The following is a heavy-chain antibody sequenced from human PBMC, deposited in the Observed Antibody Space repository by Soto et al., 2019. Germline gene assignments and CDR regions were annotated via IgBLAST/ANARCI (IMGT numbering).Heavy chain of an antibody. CDR3: AKDEARDGYPRSFDY. CDR2: ISWNSGSI. J-gene: IGHJ4*02. CDR1: GFTFDDYA. D-gene: IGHD5-12*01. V-gene: IGHV3-9*01. Sequence: GGSLRLSCAASGFTFDDYAMHWVRQAPGKGLEWVSGISWNSGSIGYADSVKGRFTISRDNAKNSLYLQMNSLRAEGTALYYCAKDEARDGYPRSFDYWGQGTLVTVAS.